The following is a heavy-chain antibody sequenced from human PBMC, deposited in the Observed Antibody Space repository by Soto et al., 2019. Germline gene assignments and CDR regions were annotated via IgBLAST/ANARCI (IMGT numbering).Heavy chain of an antibody. V-gene: IGHV4-31*03. J-gene: IGHJ6*02. CDR1: GGSISSGGYY. CDR3: ARVEGQQLVDYYYYYGMDV. CDR2: IYYSGST. Sequence: SETLSLTCTVSGGSISSGGYYWSWIRQHPGKGLEWIGYIYYSGSTYYNPSLKSRVTISVDTSKNQFSLKLSSVTAADTAVYYCARVEGQQLVDYYYYYGMDVWGQGTTVTVSS. D-gene: IGHD6-13*01.